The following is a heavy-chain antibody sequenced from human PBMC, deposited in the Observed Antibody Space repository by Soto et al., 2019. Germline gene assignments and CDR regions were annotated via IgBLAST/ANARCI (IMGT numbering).Heavy chain of an antibody. CDR1: GYTFTSYA. D-gene: IGHD2-15*01. CDR3: ARGSVVGFDP. J-gene: IGHJ5*02. CDR2: INAGNGNT. V-gene: IGHV1-3*01. Sequence: QVQLVQSGAEVKKPGASVKVSCKASGYTFTSYAMHWVRQAPGQRLEWMGWINAGNGNTKYSQKFQGGVTITSDTSASTAHMELSSLRSEDTAVYFCARGSVVGFDPWGQGTLVTVSS.